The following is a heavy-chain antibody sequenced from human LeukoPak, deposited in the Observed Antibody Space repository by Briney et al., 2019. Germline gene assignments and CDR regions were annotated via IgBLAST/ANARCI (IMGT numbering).Heavy chain of an antibody. Sequence: SETLSLTCTVSGGSISSYYWNWIRQPPGKGLEWIGYIYYSGTTNYNPSLKSRVSMSVDTSKNQFSLKLSSVTAADTAVYYCARRHGGTFFDYWGQGTWSPSPQ. J-gene: IGHJ4*02. CDR3: ARRHGGTFFDY. CDR1: GGSISSYY. D-gene: IGHD4-23*01. CDR2: IYYSGTT. V-gene: IGHV4-59*12.